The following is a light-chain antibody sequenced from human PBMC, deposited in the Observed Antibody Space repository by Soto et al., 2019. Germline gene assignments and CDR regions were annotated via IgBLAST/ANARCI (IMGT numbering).Light chain of an antibody. CDR2: DVS. CDR3: SSYTSTTSSTV. Sequence: QSAVTQPASVSGSPGQSITISCTGTSSDVGGNKYVSWYQQHPGKAPKLIIYDVSNRASGVSDRFSGSKSGNTASLTISGLQAEDEADYYCSSYTSTTSSTVFGPGTKVTVL. CDR1: SSDVGGNKY. V-gene: IGLV2-14*01. J-gene: IGLJ1*01.